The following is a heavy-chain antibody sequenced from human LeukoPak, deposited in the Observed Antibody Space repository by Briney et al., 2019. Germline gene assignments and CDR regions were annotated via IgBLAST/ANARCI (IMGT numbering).Heavy chain of an antibody. CDR3: VREGNDLLSKNFDY. D-gene: IGHD2/OR15-2a*01. J-gene: IGHJ4*02. CDR2: VNPHSGVR. CDR1: GFTFSDYY. Sequence: ASVKVSCKSSGFTFSDYYIHWVRQAPGQGLEWMGYVNPHSGVRSSPQKFQGRVTMTPDTSISVVYMGLSSLTSDDTAIYYCVREGNDLLSKNFDYWGQGTLVTVSS. V-gene: IGHV1-2*02.